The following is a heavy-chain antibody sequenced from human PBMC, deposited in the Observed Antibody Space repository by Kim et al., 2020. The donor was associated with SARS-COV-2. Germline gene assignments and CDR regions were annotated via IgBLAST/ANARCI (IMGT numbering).Heavy chain of an antibody. D-gene: IGHD6-19*01. V-gene: IGHV4-39*01. Sequence: PSLRSRISFYADTSKNQFSLKVTSVTAADTAVYYCARRGAVAGNPVFDYWGQGILVTVSS. J-gene: IGHJ4*02. CDR3: ARRGAVAGNPVFDY.